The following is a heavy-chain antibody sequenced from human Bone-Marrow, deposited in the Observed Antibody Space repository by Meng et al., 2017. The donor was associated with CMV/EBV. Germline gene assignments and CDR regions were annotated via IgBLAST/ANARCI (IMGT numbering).Heavy chain of an antibody. V-gene: IGHV1-8*03. D-gene: IGHD4-17*01. CDR3: ARAVTGVFERGLDY. CDR2: INPSGGST. J-gene: IGHJ4*02. CDR1: GYTFTSYG. Sequence: ASVKVSCKASGYTFTSYGISWVRQAPGQGLEWMGIINPSGGSTSYAQKFQGRVTITRNTSISTAYMELSSLRSEDTAVYYCARAVTGVFERGLDYWGQGTLVTVSS.